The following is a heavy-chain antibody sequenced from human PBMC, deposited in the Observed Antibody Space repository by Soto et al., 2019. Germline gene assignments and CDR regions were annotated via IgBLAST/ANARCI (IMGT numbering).Heavy chain of an antibody. CDR2: INAGNGNT. J-gene: IGHJ6*02. CDR1: GYTFTSYA. Sequence: QVQLVQSGAEVKKPGASVKVSCKASGYTFTSYAMHWVRQAPGQRLEWMGWINAGNGNTKYSQKFQGRVTITRDTSASTAYMELSSLRSDDTAVYYCARGGDSSSWYYYGMDVWGQGTTVTVSS. V-gene: IGHV1-3*01. CDR3: ARGGDSSSWYYYGMDV. D-gene: IGHD6-13*01.